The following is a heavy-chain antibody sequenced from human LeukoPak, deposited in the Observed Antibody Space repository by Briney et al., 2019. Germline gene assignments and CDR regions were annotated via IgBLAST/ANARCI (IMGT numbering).Heavy chain of an antibody. Sequence: GGSLRLSCAASGFSFDDYAMHWVRQAPGKDLDGVTGISWNSGNIGYADSVKGRFTISRENAKNSLYLQMNSLRTEDTAVYYCAKAMGYDSSPLQHWGQGTLVTVSS. CDR1: GFSFDDYA. V-gene: IGHV3-9*01. J-gene: IGHJ1*01. CDR3: AKAMGYDSSPLQH. CDR2: ISWNSGNI. D-gene: IGHD3-22*01.